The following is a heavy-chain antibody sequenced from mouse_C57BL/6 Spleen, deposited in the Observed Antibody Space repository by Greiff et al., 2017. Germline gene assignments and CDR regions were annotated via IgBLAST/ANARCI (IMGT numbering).Heavy chain of an antibody. CDR1: GFNIKDDY. J-gene: IGHJ2*01. D-gene: IGHD1-1*01. CDR2: IDPEDGDT. Sequence: VQLQQSGAELVRPGASVKLSCTASGFNIKDDYMHWVKQRPEQGLEWIGWIDPEDGDTEYASKFQGKATITADTSSNTAYLQLSSLTSEDTAVYYCTTFFCNGSRGNYWGQGTTLTVSS. CDR3: TTFFCNGSRGNY. V-gene: IGHV14-4*01.